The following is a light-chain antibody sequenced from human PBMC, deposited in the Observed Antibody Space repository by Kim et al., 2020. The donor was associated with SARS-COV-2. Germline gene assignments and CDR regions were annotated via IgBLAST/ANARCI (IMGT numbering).Light chain of an antibody. J-gene: IGLJ1*01. Sequence: ELTQPPSASGTPGQRVTISCSGSSSNIGSNYVYWYQQLPGTAPKLLIYSNNQRTSGVPDRFSGSKSGTSASLAISGLRSEDEADYYCAAWDDSLSGSYVFGTGTKVTVL. CDR3: AAWDDSLSGSYV. V-gene: IGLV1-47*02. CDR2: SNN. CDR1: SSNIGSNY.